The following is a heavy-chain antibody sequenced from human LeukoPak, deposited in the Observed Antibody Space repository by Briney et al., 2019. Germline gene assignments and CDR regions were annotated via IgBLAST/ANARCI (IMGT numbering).Heavy chain of an antibody. V-gene: IGHV1-2*02. Sequence: ASVKVSCKASGYTFTSYYMHWVRQAPGQGVEWMGWINPNSGGTNYAQKFQGRVTMTRDTSISTAYMELSRLRSDDTAVYYCARDTDRTTVTTADYWGQGTLVTVSS. D-gene: IGHD4-11*01. CDR2: INPNSGGT. J-gene: IGHJ4*02. CDR3: ARDTDRTTVTTADY. CDR1: GYTFTSYY.